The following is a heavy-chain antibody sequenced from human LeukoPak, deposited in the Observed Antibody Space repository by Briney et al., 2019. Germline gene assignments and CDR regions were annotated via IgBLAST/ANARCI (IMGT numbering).Heavy chain of an antibody. D-gene: IGHD2-21*01. CDR3: ARSKDILLGDSDAFDL. Sequence: SQSLSLTCTVSGGAISTYSWSWIRQPPGNVLEWIGYISERGDSNSNPSLKSRVTMSVDTSKNQFSLKLSSVTAADTAVHYCARSKDILLGDSDAFDLWGRGTTVTVSS. CDR2: ISERGDS. J-gene: IGHJ3*01. CDR1: GGAISTYS. V-gene: IGHV4-59*01.